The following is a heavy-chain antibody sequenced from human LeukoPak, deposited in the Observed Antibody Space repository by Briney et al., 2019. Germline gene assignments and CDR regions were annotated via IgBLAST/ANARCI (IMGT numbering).Heavy chain of an antibody. V-gene: IGHV3-30*02. CDR2: IRYDGSNK. CDR3: AKDSLRKHIVVVPAAPPGWFDP. D-gene: IGHD2-2*01. J-gene: IGHJ5*02. CDR1: GFTFSSYG. Sequence: GGSLRLSCAASGFTFSSYGMHWVRQAPGKGLEWVAFIRYDGSNKYYADSVKGGFTVSRDNSKNTLYLQMNSLRAEDTAVYYCAKDSLRKHIVVVPAAPPGWFDPWGQGTLVTVSS.